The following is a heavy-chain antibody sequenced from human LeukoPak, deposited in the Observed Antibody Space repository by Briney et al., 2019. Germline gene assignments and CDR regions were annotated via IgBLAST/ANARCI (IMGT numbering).Heavy chain of an antibody. Sequence: GGSLRLSCAASGFTFSNAWMSWVRQAPGKGLEWVSAISGSGGSTYYADSVKGRFTISRDNAKNSLFLQMNSLRAEDTAVYYCARLPAYCSSTSCYYDYWGQGTLVTVSS. D-gene: IGHD2-2*01. CDR3: ARLPAYCSSTSCYYDY. J-gene: IGHJ4*02. CDR2: ISGSGGST. V-gene: IGHV3-21*01. CDR1: GFTFSNAW.